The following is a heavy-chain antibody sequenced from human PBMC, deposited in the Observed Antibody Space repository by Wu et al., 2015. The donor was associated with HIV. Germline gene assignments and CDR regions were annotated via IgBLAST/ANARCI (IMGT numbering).Heavy chain of an antibody. J-gene: IGHJ4*02. D-gene: IGHD6-19*01. CDR3: ASSIAVAAVFDY. CDR1: GYTFTGYY. CDR2: INPNSGGT. Sequence: VQSGTEVKKPGASVKVSCKASGYTFTGYYMHWVRQAPGQGLEWMGWINPNSGGTNCAQKFQGRVTMTRDTSISTAYMELSRLTSDDTAVYYCASSIAVAAVFDYWGQGTLVTVSS. V-gene: IGHV1-2*02.